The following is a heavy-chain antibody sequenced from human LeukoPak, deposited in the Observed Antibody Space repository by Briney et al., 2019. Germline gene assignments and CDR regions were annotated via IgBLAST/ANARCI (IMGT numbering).Heavy chain of an antibody. CDR2: ISAYNGNT. CDR1: GYTFTSYG. J-gene: IGHJ4*02. V-gene: IGHV1-18*01. D-gene: IGHD4-23*01. Sequence: GASVTVSFKASGYTFTSYGISWVRQAPGQGLEWMGWISAYNGNTNYAQKLRGRVTMTTDTSTSTAYMELRSLRSDDTAVYYCARVTVVTPTFDYWGQGTLVTVSS. CDR3: ARVTVVTPTFDY.